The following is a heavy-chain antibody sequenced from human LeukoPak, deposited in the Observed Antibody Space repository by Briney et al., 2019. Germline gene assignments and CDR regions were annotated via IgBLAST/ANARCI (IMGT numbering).Heavy chain of an antibody. J-gene: IGHJ4*02. D-gene: IGHD1-26*01. CDR1: GFSFADYT. CDR2: ISWDGGST. Sequence: GGSLRLSCAASGFSFADYTMHWVRQAPGKGLEWVSLISWDGGSTYYADSVKGRFTISRDNSKNSLYLQMNSLRTEDTALYYCAKDATGVGAFDYWGQGTLVTVSS. CDR3: AKDATGVGAFDY. V-gene: IGHV3-43*01.